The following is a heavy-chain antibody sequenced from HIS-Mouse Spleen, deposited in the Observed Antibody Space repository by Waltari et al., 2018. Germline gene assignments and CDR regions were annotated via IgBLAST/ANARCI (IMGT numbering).Heavy chain of an antibody. J-gene: IGHJ4*02. CDR1: GYTFTSYG. V-gene: IGHV1-18*01. Sequence: QVQLVQSGAEVKKPGASVKVSCKASGYTFTSYGISWVRQAPGQGLEWMGWISAYNGNTNTAQRPKGRDTMTPNTATSTAYMELRSLRSDDTAVYYCARSPGHLTFDYWGQGTLVTVSS. CDR3: ARSPGHLTFDY. CDR2: ISAYNGNT.